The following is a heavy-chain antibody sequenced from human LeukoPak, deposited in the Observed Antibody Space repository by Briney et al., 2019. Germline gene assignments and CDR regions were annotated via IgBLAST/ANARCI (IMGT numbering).Heavy chain of an antibody. J-gene: IGHJ4*02. CDR2: IIPILGIA. D-gene: IGHD3-10*01. CDR1: GGTFSSYA. Sequence: SVKVSCKASGGTFSSYAISWVRQAPGRGLEWMGRIIPILGIANYAQKFQGRVTITADKSTSTAYMELSSLRSEDTAVYYCAHYYYGSGSYWPFDYWGQGTLVTVSS. CDR3: AHYYYGSGSYWPFDY. V-gene: IGHV1-69*04.